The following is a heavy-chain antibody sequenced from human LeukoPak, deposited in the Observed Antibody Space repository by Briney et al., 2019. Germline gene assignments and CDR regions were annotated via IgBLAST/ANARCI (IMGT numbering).Heavy chain of an antibody. J-gene: IGHJ4*02. CDR1: GLTFSTYS. Sequence: GSLRLSCGASGLTFSTYSMNWVRQAPGKGLEWIGEINHSGSTNYNPSLKSRVTISVDTSKNQFSLKLSSVTAADTAVYYCARDRTGSYDYWGQGTLVTVSS. CDR2: INHSGST. CDR3: ARDRTGSYDY. V-gene: IGHV4-34*01. D-gene: IGHD3-10*01.